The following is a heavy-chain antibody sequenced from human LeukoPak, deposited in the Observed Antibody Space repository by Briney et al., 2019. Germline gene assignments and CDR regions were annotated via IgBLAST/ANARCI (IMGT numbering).Heavy chain of an antibody. CDR2: IRSKANSYAT. CDR3: TRRGVVAALHYWYFDL. J-gene: IGHJ2*01. CDR1: GFTFSGSA. Sequence: GGSLRLSCAASGFTFSGSAMQWVRQASGKGLEWVGRIRSKANSYATAYAASVKGRFTISRDDSKNTAYLQMNSLKTEDTAVYYCTRRGVVAALHYWYFDLWGRGTLVTVSS. V-gene: IGHV3-73*01. D-gene: IGHD2-15*01.